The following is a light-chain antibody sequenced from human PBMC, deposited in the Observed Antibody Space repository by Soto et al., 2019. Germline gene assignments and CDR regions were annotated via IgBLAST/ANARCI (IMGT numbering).Light chain of an antibody. CDR2: DNN. J-gene: IGLJ1*01. Sequence: QSVLTQPPSVSAAPGQKVTISCSGSSSNIGNNYVSWYQQLPGTAPKLLIYDNNKRPSGIPDRFSGSKSGTSATLGITGLQTGDEADYYCGTWDSSLSACVLGTGTKVTV. V-gene: IGLV1-51*01. CDR1: SSNIGNNY. CDR3: GTWDSSLSACV.